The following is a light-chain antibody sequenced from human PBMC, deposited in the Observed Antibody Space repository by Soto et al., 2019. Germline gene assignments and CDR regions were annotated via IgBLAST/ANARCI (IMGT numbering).Light chain of an antibody. Sequence: QSALTQPASVSGSPGQSITLSCTGTSSDVGGYNYVSWYQQHPGKAPKLMIYEVSNRPSGVSNRFSGSKSGNTASLTISGLQAEDEADYYCSSYPSSSSGVVFGGGTKLTVL. V-gene: IGLV2-14*01. CDR2: EVS. CDR1: SSDVGGYNY. J-gene: IGLJ2*01. CDR3: SSYPSSSSGVV.